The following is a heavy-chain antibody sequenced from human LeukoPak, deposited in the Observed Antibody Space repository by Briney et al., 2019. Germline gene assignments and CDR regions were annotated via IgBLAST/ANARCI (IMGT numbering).Heavy chain of an antibody. D-gene: IGHD3-16*01. CDR2: ITTGSSTI. Sequence: PGGSLRLSCAASGLTFSSHNMNWVRQAPGRGLEWISYITTGSSTIKYADSVKGRFTISRDNTKSSLYLQMNSLRAEDTAVYYCARDRGAVGGLLSYHFYYMDVWGKGTPVTVS. CDR3: ARDRGAVGGLLSYHFYYMDV. J-gene: IGHJ6*03. V-gene: IGHV3-48*01. CDR1: GLTFSSHN.